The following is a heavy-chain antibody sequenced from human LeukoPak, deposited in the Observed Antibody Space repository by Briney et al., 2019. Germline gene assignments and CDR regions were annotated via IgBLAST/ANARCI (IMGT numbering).Heavy chain of an antibody. CDR1: GFTFSDYY. Sequence: GGSLRLSCAASGFTFSDYYMSWIRQAPGQGLGWVSYISSSGSTIYYADSVKGRFTISRDNAKNSLYLQMNSLRAEDTAVYYCAREVVPAAKGVGFDPWGQGTLVTVSS. V-gene: IGHV3-11*01. CDR2: ISSSGSTI. D-gene: IGHD2-2*01. J-gene: IGHJ5*02. CDR3: AREVVPAAKGVGFDP.